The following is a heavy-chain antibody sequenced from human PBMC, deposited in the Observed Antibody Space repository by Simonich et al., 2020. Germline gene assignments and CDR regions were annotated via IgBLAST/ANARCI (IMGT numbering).Heavy chain of an antibody. Sequence: QLQLQESGPGLVKPSETLSLTCTVSGGSISSSSYYWGWIRQPPGTGRGWIGSFYYSGRTYYNPSLRSRVTRSGDTAKNQFSLRLSAVTAADTAVYYCARHAGFAFDIWGQGTMVTVSS. CDR1: GGSISSSSYY. CDR2: FYYSGRT. V-gene: IGHV4-39*01. CDR3: ARHAGFAFDI. D-gene: IGHD6-13*01. J-gene: IGHJ3*02.